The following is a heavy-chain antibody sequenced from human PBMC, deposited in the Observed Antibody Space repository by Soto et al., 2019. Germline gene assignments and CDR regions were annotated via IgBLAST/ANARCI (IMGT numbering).Heavy chain of an antibody. J-gene: IGHJ4*02. CDR3: TTLRFLEWPPYYFDY. V-gene: IGHV3-49*03. CDR1: GFIFDNYD. Sequence: GGSLRLSCTASGFIFDNYDMSWFRQAPGKGLEWVGFIRRKAYGGTTEYAASVKGRFTISRDDSKSIAYLQMNSLKTEDTAVYYCTTLRFLEWPPYYFDYWGQGNLVTVSS. D-gene: IGHD3-3*01. CDR2: IRRKAYGGTT.